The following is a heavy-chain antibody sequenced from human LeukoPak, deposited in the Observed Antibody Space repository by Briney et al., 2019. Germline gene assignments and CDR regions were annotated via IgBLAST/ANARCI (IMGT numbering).Heavy chain of an antibody. CDR3: ARDKFGGTDY. CDR2: ISYAGNNK. CDR1: GFTFRNYA. J-gene: IGHJ4*02. V-gene: IGHV3-30-3*01. D-gene: IGHD3-16*01. Sequence: GGSLRLSCAASGFTFRNYAMHWVRQAPGKGLEWVSVISYAGNNKFYADSVKGRFTISRDNSQNTLYLQMNSLRAEDAAVYYCARDKFGGTDYWGQGTLVTVSS.